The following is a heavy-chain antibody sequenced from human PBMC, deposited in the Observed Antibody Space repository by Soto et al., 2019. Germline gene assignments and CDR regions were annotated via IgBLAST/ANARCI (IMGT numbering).Heavy chain of an antibody. V-gene: IGHV3-74*01. J-gene: IGHJ4*02. Sequence: PGGSLRLSCAASGFIFSDYWMHWVRQAPGKGLVWVARINGDGTTTYVDSVKGRFTISRDNAKNMMYPQMNSLRVEDTAMYYCGRGSGPRGRPYWGQGISVTVSS. CDR3: GRGSGPRGRPY. CDR1: GFIFSDYW. CDR2: INGDGTT. D-gene: IGHD6-25*01.